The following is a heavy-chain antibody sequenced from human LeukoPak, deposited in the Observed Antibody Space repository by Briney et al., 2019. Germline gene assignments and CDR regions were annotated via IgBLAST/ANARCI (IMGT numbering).Heavy chain of an antibody. D-gene: IGHD3-10*01. CDR3: ARGVGYYYGSGSYYNSPRYFDY. Sequence: SETLSLTCTVSGGSISSYYWSWLRQPPGKGLEWLGYIYYSGSTNYNPSLKSRVTISVDTSKNQFSLKLSSVTAADTAVYYCARGVGYYYGSGSYYNSPRYFDYWGQGTLVTVSS. CDR2: IYYSGST. V-gene: IGHV4-59*01. CDR1: GGSISSYY. J-gene: IGHJ4*02.